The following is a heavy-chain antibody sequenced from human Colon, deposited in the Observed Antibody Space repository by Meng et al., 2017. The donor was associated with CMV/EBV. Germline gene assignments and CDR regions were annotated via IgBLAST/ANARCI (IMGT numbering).Heavy chain of an antibody. J-gene: IGHJ4*02. Sequence: VSGDSISSPNYYWGWVRQPPGKGLQWIGAISYTGGTYYNPSLRSRVTFSMDTSKNQFSLNLTSVTAADSAIYYCARSPLYFVPVIDYWGQGSLVTVSS. CDR1: GDSISSPNYY. CDR2: ISYTGGT. V-gene: IGHV4-39*07. D-gene: IGHD6-6*01. CDR3: ARSPLYFVPVIDY.